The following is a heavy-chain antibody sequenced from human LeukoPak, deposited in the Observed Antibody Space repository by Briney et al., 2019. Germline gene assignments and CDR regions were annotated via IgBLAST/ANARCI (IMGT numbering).Heavy chain of an antibody. J-gene: IGHJ4*02. V-gene: IGHV4-39*07. CDR1: GGSISSSSYY. D-gene: IGHD5-18*01. Sequence: SETLSLTCTVSGGSISSSSYYWGWIRQPPGKGLEWIGNIYYSGSTYYNPSLKSRVTISADTSKNQFSLKLSSVTAADTAVYYCAREGLIQLFDYWGQGTLVTVSS. CDR2: IYYSGST. CDR3: AREGLIQLFDY.